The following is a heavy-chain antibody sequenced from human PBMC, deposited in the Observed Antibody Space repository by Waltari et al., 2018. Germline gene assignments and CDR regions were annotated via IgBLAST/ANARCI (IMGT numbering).Heavy chain of an antibody. CDR3: AKTLSGWSYFDW. CDR2: ISSGGGAT. V-gene: IGHV3-23*01. CDR1: GFISSNHA. J-gene: IGHJ4*02. Sequence: EVELLESGGGLVQPGGSLRLSCLASGFISSNHALNLFRQAPGKALEWVGSISSGGGATYYADSAKGRFTISRDNSKNTVHLQMNSLRVEDTAVYFCAKTLSGWSYFDWWGQGTLVTVSS. D-gene: IGHD6-19*01.